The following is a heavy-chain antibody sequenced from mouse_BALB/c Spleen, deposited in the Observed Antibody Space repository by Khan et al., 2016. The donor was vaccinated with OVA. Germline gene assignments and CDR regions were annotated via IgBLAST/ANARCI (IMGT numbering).Heavy chain of an antibody. D-gene: IGHD1-1*01. V-gene: IGHV1S41*01. J-gene: IGHJ4*01. CDR3: ARENSYGRSCYAMDY. Sequence: DLVKPGASVNLSCKASGYTFTSYWINWIKQRPGQGLEWIGRIAPGSSNAYYNDMFKDKATLTVDKSSSTAYIQLSSLASEDSAVYFCARENSYGRSCYAMDYWGQGTSVTVSS. CDR2: IAPGSSNA. CDR1: GYTFTSYW.